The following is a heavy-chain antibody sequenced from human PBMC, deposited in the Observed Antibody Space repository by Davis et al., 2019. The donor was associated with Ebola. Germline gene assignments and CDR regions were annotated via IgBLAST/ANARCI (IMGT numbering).Heavy chain of an antibody. V-gene: IGHV3-30*02. D-gene: IGHD6-19*01. J-gene: IGHJ4*02. CDR3: AKQDDSGWYGIDED. CDR2: IRYTGNDR. Sequence: PGGSLRLSCAASGFTFSSSWMHWVRQAPGKGLEWVAWIRYTGNDRYYADSVERRFTISRDNSRNTLYLQMNSLRPDDTALYYCAKQDDSGWYGIDEDWGQGTLVTVSS. CDR1: GFTFSSSW.